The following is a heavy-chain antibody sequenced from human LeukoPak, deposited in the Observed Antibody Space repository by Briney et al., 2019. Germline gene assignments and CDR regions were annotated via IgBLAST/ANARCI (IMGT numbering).Heavy chain of an antibody. D-gene: IGHD1-26*01. CDR3: ARFEWSGFPWELPTHDAFDI. CDR2: IYYSGST. Sequence: SETLSLTCTVSGYSISSGYYWGWIRQPPGKGLEWIGSIYYSGSTYYNPSLKSRVTISVDTSKNQFSLKLSSVTAADTAVYYCARFEWSGFPWELPTHDAFDIWGQGTMVTVSS. CDR1: GYSISSGYY. V-gene: IGHV4-38-2*02. J-gene: IGHJ3*02.